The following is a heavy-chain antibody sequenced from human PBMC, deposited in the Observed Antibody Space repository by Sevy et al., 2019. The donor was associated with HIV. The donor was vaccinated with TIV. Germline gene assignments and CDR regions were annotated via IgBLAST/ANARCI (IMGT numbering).Heavy chain of an antibody. D-gene: IGHD2-2*01. CDR3: ARGSFCSSASCYSRGYHY. Sequence: GGSLRLSCAASGFTFRSYWLNWVRQAPGKGLEWVANIKQAGSERYYVDSVKGRFTISRDNAKNSLYLQMNSLRAEDTAVYYCARGSFCSSASCYSRGYHYWGQGTLVTVSS. CDR2: IKQAGSER. J-gene: IGHJ4*02. CDR1: GFTFRSYW. V-gene: IGHV3-7*01.